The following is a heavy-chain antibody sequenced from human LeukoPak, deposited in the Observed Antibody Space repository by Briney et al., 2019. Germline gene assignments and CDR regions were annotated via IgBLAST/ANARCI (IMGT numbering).Heavy chain of an antibody. CDR3: TRGAGWLIDY. CDR1: DDSISDYY. CDR2: FHNSGTS. J-gene: IGHJ4*02. Sequence: SETLFLTCTVSDDSISDYYRGWIRQPPGKGLEWIGYFHNSGTSTYNPSLKSRVTISADTSKNQFSLKLNSLTTADTAVYYCTRGAGWLIDYWGQGILVTVSS. V-gene: IGHV4-59*01. D-gene: IGHD3-16*01.